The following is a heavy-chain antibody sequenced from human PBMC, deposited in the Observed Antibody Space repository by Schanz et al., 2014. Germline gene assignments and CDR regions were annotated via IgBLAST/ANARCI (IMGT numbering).Heavy chain of an antibody. D-gene: IGHD2-2*02. CDR3: AVPGAIGVHDVLDV. Sequence: VQLLESGGALEQPGGSLRLSCAASGFTFSNYGMSWVRQPPGKGLEWIGNMYYSGSTYYNPSLKSRATISVDTSKNQFSLTLTSVTDADTAVYFCAVPGAIGVHDVLDVWGQGTMVTVSS. J-gene: IGHJ3*01. V-gene: IGHV4-59*04. CDR1: GFTFSNYG. CDR2: MYYSGST.